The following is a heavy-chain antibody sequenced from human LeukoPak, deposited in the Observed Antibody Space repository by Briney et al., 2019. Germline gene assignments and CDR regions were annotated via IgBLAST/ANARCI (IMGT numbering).Heavy chain of an antibody. J-gene: IGHJ4*02. CDR2: INAGNGNT. CDR1: GYTFTSYA. D-gene: IGHD3-22*01. CDR3: ASPRKAYYYDSSGYAAFDY. V-gene: IGHV1-3*01. Sequence: GASVKVSCKASGYTFTSYAMHWVRQAPGQRLEWMGWINAGNGNTKYSQKFQGRVTITRDTSASTAYMELSSLRSEDTAVYYCASPRKAYYYDSSGYAAFDYWGQGTLVTVSS.